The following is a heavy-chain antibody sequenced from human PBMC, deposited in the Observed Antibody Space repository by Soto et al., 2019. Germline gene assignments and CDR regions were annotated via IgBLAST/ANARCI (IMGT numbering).Heavy chain of an antibody. CDR1: GGSISSGDYY. Sequence: SETLSLTCTVSGGSISSGDYYWTWIRQPPGTGLEWLGYIYYDGTTYYNPSLKSRLTMSIDTSKNQFSLKLNSLTAADTAVYYCARDRRWLSRGPNNWFDPWGQGTLVTVSS. J-gene: IGHJ5*02. V-gene: IGHV4-30-4*08. D-gene: IGHD2-21*01. CDR2: IYYDGTT. CDR3: ARDRRWLSRGPNNWFDP.